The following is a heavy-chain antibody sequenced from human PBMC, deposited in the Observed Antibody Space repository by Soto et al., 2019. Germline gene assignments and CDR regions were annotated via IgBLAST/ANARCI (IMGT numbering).Heavy chain of an antibody. D-gene: IGHD1-1*01. V-gene: IGHV4-34*01. Sequence: QVQLQQWGAGLLKPSETLSLTCAVYGGFVSSGCYYWSWILQPPGKGLEWIGEMSHSGGTHFNPSLKSRVTITVDTSKNQFSLQMSTVTAADTALYYCARVERGTATTVVDAFDIWGPGTMVTVSS. J-gene: IGHJ3*02. CDR2: MSHSGGT. CDR3: ARVERGTATTVVDAFDI. CDR1: GGFVSSGCYY.